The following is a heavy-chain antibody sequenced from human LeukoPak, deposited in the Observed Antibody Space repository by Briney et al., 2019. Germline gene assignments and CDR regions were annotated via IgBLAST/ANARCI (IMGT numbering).Heavy chain of an antibody. D-gene: IGHD2-15*01. CDR2: ISYDGSNK. V-gene: IGHV3-30*04. Sequence: PGGSLRLSCAASGFTFSSYAMHWVRQAPGKGLEWVAVISYDGSNKYYADSVKGRFTISRDNSKNTLYLQMNSLRAEDTAVYYCARSDVVVVAATENSEYFQHWGQGTLVTVSS. J-gene: IGHJ1*01. CDR3: ARSDVVVVAATENSEYFQH. CDR1: GFTFSSYA.